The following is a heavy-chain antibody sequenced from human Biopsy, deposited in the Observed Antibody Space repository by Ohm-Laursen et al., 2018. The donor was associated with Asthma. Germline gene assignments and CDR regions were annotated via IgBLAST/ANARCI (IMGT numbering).Heavy chain of an antibody. CDR1: GYTFNSAG. CDR3: ARAVDYSHYYGIDV. D-gene: IGHD3-10*01. CDR2: ISVYNGNT. J-gene: IGHJ6*02. V-gene: IGHV1-18*01. Sequence: ASVKVSCKPSGYTFNSAGITWVRQAPGQGLEWMGWISVYNGNTKVAQKLQDRVTMITDTSTSTAYMELRRLRSDDTAVYFCARAVDYSHYYGIDVWGQGTTVTVSS.